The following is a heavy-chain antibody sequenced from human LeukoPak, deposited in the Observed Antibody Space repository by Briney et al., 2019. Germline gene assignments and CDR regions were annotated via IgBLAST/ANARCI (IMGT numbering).Heavy chain of an antibody. Sequence: GGSLRLSCAASGFTFSSYAMSWVRQAPGKGLEWVSAISGSGGSTYYADSVKGRFTISRDNSKNTLHLQMNSLRAEDTAVYYCGKEQDIVVVVAATNYYFDYWGQGTLVTVSS. J-gene: IGHJ4*02. CDR1: GFTFSSYA. D-gene: IGHD2-15*01. CDR2: ISGSGGST. CDR3: GKEQDIVVVVAATNYYFDY. V-gene: IGHV3-23*01.